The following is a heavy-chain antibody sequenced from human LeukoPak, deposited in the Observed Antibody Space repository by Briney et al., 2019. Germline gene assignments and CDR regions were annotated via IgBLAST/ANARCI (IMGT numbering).Heavy chain of an antibody. D-gene: IGHD2-15*01. CDR2: ITNDGGTT. V-gene: IGHV3-64*01. CDR3: ARVGGPGAFDV. Sequence: GESLKISCVASGFSFSGYAMHWVRQAPGKGLEYVSAITNDGGTTYYANSVKGRFTISRDNSKNTLYLQMGSLRAEDMAVYYCARVGGPGAFDVWGQGTMVTVSS. CDR1: GFSFSGYA. J-gene: IGHJ3*01.